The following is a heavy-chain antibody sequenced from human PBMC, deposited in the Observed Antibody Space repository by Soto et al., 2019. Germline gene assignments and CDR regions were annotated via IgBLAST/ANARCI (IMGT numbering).Heavy chain of an antibody. J-gene: IGHJ6*02. V-gene: IGHV4-59*01. D-gene: IGHD4-17*01. CDR3: ARDPLNGYGGSYGMDV. CDR2: IYYSGST. CDR1: GGSISSYY. Sequence: SATLSLTCTVSGGSISSYYWSWVRQPPGKGLEWIGYIYYSGSTNYNPSLKSRVTISVDTSKNQFSLKLSSVTAADTAVYYCARDPLNGYGGSYGMDVWGQGTTVTVPS.